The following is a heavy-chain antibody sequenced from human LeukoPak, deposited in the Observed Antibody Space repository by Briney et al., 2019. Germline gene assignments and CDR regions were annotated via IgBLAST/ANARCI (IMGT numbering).Heavy chain of an antibody. CDR1: GFTFSSYS. V-gene: IGHV3-21*01. CDR2: ISSSSSYI. J-gene: IGHJ4*02. Sequence: GGSLRLSCAASGFTFSSYSMNWVRQAPGKGLEWVSSISSSSSYIYYADSVKGRFTISRDNAKNSLYLQLNSLRAEDTAVYYCARDYGGRYSYGSYFDYWGQGTMVTVSS. D-gene: IGHD5-18*01. CDR3: ARDYGGRYSYGSYFDY.